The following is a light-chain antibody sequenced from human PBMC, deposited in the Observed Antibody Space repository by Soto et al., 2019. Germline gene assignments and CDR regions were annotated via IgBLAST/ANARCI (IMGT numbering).Light chain of an antibody. CDR2: GAS. Sequence: IQMTQSPSSLSTSVGDRVTITCRSNQSIVNYLNWYQHKPGRAPKLLISGASTLQNAVPSRFSGSGSGTDFTLTINSLQPEDFATYYCQQSYSTPWYSFGQGTKLDIK. J-gene: IGKJ2*01. V-gene: IGKV1-39*01. CDR1: QSIVNY. CDR3: QQSYSTPWYS.